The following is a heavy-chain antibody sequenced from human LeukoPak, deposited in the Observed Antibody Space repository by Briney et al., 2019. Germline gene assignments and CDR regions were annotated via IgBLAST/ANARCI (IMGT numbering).Heavy chain of an antibody. D-gene: IGHD5-18*01. CDR1: GYPFTSFW. Sequence: GESLKISCKASGYPFTSFWIAWVRQMPGKGLDFMGIIYPGDSDTRYSPSFQGQVTISADKSISTAYLQWSSLKASDTAMYYCARRGFSKNNFDYWGQGTLVTVSS. V-gene: IGHV5-51*01. J-gene: IGHJ4*02. CDR3: ARRGFSKNNFDY. CDR2: IYPGDSDT.